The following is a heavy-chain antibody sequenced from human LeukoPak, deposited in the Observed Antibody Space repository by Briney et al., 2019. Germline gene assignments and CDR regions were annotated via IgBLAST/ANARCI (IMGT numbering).Heavy chain of an antibody. Sequence: SGGSLRLSCAASGFTFSSYSMNWVRQAPGKGLEWVSSISSCSSYIYYADSVKGRFTISRDNAKNSLYLQMNSLRAEDTAVYYCARGRTVAGTDYWGQGTLVTVSS. J-gene: IGHJ4*02. CDR3: ARGRTVAGTDY. D-gene: IGHD6-19*01. CDR1: GFTFSSYS. CDR2: ISSCSSYI. V-gene: IGHV3-21*01.